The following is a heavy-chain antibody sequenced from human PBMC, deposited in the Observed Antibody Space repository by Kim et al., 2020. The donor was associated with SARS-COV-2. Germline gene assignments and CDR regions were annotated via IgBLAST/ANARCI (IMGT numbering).Heavy chain of an antibody. Sequence: SETLSLTCTVSGGSISSGGYYWSWIRQHPGKGLEWIGYIYYSGSTYYNPSLKSRVTISVDTSKNQFSLKLSSVTAADTAVYYCARVVRLTAFYDSSGYYYVFDYWGQGTLVTVSS. D-gene: IGHD3-22*01. CDR1: GGSISSGGYY. V-gene: IGHV4-31*03. J-gene: IGHJ4*02. CDR2: IYYSGST. CDR3: ARVVRLTAFYDSSGYYYVFDY.